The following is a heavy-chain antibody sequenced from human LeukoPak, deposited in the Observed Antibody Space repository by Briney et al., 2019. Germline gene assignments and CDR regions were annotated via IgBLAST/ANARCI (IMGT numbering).Heavy chain of an antibody. Sequence: GGSLRLSCAAPGFTFSSYAMHWVRQAPGKGLEWVAVISYDGSNKYYADSVKGRFTISRDNSKNTLYLQMNSLRAEDTAVYYCARDYDYGGTTGAFDIWGQGTMVTVSS. D-gene: IGHD4-23*01. V-gene: IGHV3-30-3*01. CDR1: GFTFSSYA. CDR2: ISYDGSNK. CDR3: ARDYDYGGTTGAFDI. J-gene: IGHJ3*02.